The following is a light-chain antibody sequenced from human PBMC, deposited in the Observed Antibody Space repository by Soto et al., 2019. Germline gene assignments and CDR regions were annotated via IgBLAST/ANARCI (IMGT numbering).Light chain of an antibody. V-gene: IGLV2-14*01. Sequence: QSALTQPASVSGSPGQSITISCTETSSDVGGYNYVSWYQQHPGKAPKLMIYEVSNRPSGVSNRFSASKSGNTASLTISGLQAEDEADYYCSSYTSSSTLYVFGTGTKVTVL. J-gene: IGLJ1*01. CDR3: SSYTSSSTLYV. CDR2: EVS. CDR1: SSDVGGYNY.